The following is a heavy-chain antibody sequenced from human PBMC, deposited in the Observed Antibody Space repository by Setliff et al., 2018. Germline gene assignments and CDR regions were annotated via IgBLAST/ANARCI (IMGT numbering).Heavy chain of an antibody. CDR3: ARVAQYSSSSFYYYYYGMDV. CDR2: IYHSGST. CDR1: GGSISSSNW. Sequence: SETLSLTCAVSGGSISSSNWWSWVRQPPGKGLEWNGEIYHSGSTNYNPSLKSRVTISVDTSKNQFSLKLSSVTAADTAVYYCARVAQYSSSSFYYYYYGMDVWGQGTTVTVS. J-gene: IGHJ6*02. V-gene: IGHV4-4*02. D-gene: IGHD6-6*01.